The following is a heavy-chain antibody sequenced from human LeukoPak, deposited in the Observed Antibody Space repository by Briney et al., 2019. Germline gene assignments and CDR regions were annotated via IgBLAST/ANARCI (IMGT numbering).Heavy chain of an antibody. Sequence: VQPGGSLTLSCAASGFTFSSYAMSWVRQAPGKGLEWVSAISGSGGSTYYADSVKGRFTISRDNSKNTLYLQMNSLRAEDTAVYYCAKDRVGLWFGELFFDYWGQGTLVTVSS. V-gene: IGHV3-23*01. CDR2: ISGSGGST. D-gene: IGHD3-10*01. CDR1: GFTFSSYA. J-gene: IGHJ4*02. CDR3: AKDRVGLWFGELFFDY.